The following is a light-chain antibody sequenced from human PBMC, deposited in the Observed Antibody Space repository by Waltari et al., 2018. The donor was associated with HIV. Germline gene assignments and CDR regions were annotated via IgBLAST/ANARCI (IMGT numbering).Light chain of an antibody. J-gene: IGLJ2*01. V-gene: IGLV3-10*01. Sequence: SYELTQPPSVAVSPGQTARITCTGDALPKKYASWYQQKSGQAPVLVNYEDSKRPSGFPERFSGSSSGTTATLTISGAQVEDEADYYCYSTDNSGHHRVFGTGTKLTVL. CDR2: EDS. CDR1: ALPKKY. CDR3: YSTDNSGHHRV.